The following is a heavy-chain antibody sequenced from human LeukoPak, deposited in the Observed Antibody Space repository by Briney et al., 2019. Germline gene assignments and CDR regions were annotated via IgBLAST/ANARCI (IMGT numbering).Heavy chain of an antibody. V-gene: IGHV4-39*01. D-gene: IGHD3-3*01. J-gene: IGHJ5*02. CDR2: IYYSGST. Sequence: SETLSLTCTVSGGSISSSNYYWGWIRQPPGKGLEWIGNIYYSGSTYYNPSLKSRVTISVDTSKNQLSLKLSSVTAADTAVYYCARGRQAYDFWSGYPNWFDPWGQGTLVTVSS. CDR1: GGSISSSNYY. CDR3: ARGRQAYDFWSGYPNWFDP.